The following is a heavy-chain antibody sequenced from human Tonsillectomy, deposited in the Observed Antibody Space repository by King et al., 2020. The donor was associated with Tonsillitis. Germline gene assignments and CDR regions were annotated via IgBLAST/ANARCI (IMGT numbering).Heavy chain of an antibody. CDR2: IYPGDSDS. J-gene: IGHJ4*02. D-gene: IGHD2-15*01. V-gene: IGHV5-51*01. CDR3: ARHDGGSGIDY. Sequence: VQLVESGAEVKKPGASLKISCKGSGFSFSGYWIGWVRQMPGKGLEWMGVIYPGDSDSRYSPSFQGQVTISVDTSIRTAYLQWSSLKASDTAMYYCARHDGGSGIDYWGQGTLVTVSS. CDR1: GFSFSGYW.